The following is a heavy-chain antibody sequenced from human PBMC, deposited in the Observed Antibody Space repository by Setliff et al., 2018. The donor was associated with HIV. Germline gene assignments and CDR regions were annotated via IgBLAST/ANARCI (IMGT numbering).Heavy chain of an antibody. D-gene: IGHD3-22*01. V-gene: IGHV4-38-2*02. CDR1: GYSISSGYY. Sequence: PSETLSLTCAVSGYSISSGYYWGWIRQPPGKGLEWIGSIYHSGSTYYNPSLKSRVTILVDTSKNQFSLKLSSVTAADTAVYYCAREDYYDSSGYAFDIWGQGTMVTVSS. CDR3: AREDYYDSSGYAFDI. CDR2: IYHSGST. J-gene: IGHJ3*02.